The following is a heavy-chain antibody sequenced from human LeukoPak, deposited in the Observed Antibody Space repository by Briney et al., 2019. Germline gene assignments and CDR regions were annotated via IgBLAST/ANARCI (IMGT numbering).Heavy chain of an antibody. CDR1: GGSFSGYY. D-gene: IGHD3-3*01. J-gene: IGHJ3*02. CDR2: INHSGST. V-gene: IGHV4-34*01. Sequence: SETLSLTCAVYGGSFSGYYWSWIRQPPGKGLEWIGEINHSGSTNYNPSLKSRVTISVDTSKNQFSLKLSSVTAADTAVYYCARRSSYYDFWSGYFGSAFDIWGQGTMVTGSS. CDR3: ARRSSYYDFWSGYFGSAFDI.